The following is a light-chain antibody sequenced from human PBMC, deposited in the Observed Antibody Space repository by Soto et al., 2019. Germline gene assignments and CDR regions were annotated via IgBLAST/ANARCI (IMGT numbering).Light chain of an antibody. CDR1: TSDVGGFDF. V-gene: IGLV2-14*01. Sequence: QSALTQPASVSGSPGQSITISCTGTTSDVGGFDFVSWYQQHEGEAPKLILYAVTKRPSGVSSRFSGSKSGNTASLSISGLQPEDEADYYCSSYRSSTTFVFGTGTKVTVL. CDR2: AVT. CDR3: SSYRSSTTFV. J-gene: IGLJ1*01.